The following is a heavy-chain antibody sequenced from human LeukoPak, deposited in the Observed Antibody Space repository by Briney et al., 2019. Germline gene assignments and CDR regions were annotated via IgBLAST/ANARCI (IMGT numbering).Heavy chain of an antibody. Sequence: PSETLSLTCTVSGVSISSYYWSWIRQPPGKGLEWIGYIYTSGSTNYNPSLKSRVTISVDTSKNQFSLKLSSVTAADTAVYYCARHGQSSGWYNYYYYYMDVWGKGTTVTVSS. CDR1: GVSISSYY. D-gene: IGHD6-19*01. V-gene: IGHV4-4*09. CDR3: ARHGQSSGWYNYYYYYMDV. CDR2: IYTSGST. J-gene: IGHJ6*03.